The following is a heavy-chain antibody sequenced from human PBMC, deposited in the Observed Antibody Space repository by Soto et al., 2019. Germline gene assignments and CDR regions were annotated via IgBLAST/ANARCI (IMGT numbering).Heavy chain of an antibody. Sequence: GGSLRLSCVVSGVSVSSNYMSWVRQAPGKGLEWVSAISGSGGTTYYADSVKGRFTISRDNSKNTLYLQMNSLRAEDTAVYYCAKGGAQLLHYNWFDPWGQGTLVTV. CDR2: ISGSGGTT. D-gene: IGHD2-2*01. J-gene: IGHJ5*02. V-gene: IGHV3-23*01. CDR3: AKGGAQLLHYNWFDP. CDR1: GVSVSSNY.